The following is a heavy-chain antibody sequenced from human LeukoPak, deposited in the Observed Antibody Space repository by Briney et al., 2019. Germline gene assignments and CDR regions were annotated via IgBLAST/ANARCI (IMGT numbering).Heavy chain of an antibody. D-gene: IGHD3-10*01. V-gene: IGHV3-21*04. Sequence: GGSLRLSCSASEFTFSTYTMNWVRQAPGKGLEWVSSISSGSSSIYYADSVKGRFTISRDNAKNSLYLQVDTLRAEDTALYYCARGPYGSGSYYSPFDNWGQGTLVTVSS. CDR3: ARGPYGSGSYYSPFDN. CDR1: EFTFSTYT. J-gene: IGHJ4*02. CDR2: ISSGSSSI.